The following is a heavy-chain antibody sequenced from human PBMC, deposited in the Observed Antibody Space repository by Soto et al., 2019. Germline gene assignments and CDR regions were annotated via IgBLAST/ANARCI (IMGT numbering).Heavy chain of an antibody. Sequence: PSETLSLTCTVSGGSISSSSYYWGWIRQPPGKGLEWIGSFYYSGSTYYNPSLKSRVTISVDTSKNQFSLKLSSVTAADTAVYYCARRGSGWFLNFDYWGQGTLVTVSS. J-gene: IGHJ4*02. CDR1: GGSISSSSYY. CDR3: ARRGSGWFLNFDY. CDR2: FYYSGST. V-gene: IGHV4-39*01. D-gene: IGHD6-19*01.